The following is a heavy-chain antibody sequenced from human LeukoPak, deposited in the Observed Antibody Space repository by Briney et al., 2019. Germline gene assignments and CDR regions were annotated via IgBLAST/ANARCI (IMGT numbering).Heavy chain of an antibody. D-gene: IGHD3-9*01. Sequence: GGSLRLSCEASGFTFSRYWIHWVRQAPGKGLVWVSRIKTDGSNTKYADSVKGRFTISRDNSKNTLYLQMNSLRAEDTAVYYCARGLLRYFDWLLDFDYWGQGTLVTVSS. J-gene: IGHJ4*02. CDR1: GFTFSRYW. V-gene: IGHV3-74*03. CDR2: IKTDGSNT. CDR3: ARGLLRYFDWLLDFDY.